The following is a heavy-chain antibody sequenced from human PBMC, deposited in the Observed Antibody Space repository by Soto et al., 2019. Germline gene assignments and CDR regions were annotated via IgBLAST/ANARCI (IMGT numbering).Heavy chain of an antibody. Sequence: PGGSLRLSCAASGFTFSSYWMSWVRQAPGKGLEWVANIKQGGSEKYYVDSVKGRFTISRDNAKNSLYLQMNSLRAEDTAVYYCARESAYYDFWSGYYYYYYGMDVWGQGTTVTVSS. CDR2: IKQGGSEK. CDR1: GFTFSSYW. J-gene: IGHJ6*02. D-gene: IGHD3-3*01. CDR3: ARESAYYDFWSGYYYYYYGMDV. V-gene: IGHV3-7*01.